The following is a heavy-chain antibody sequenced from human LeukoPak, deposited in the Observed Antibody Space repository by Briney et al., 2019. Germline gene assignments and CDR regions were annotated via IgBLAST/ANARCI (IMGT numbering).Heavy chain of an antibody. J-gene: IGHJ4*02. CDR3: ARGCYYYGSGPTYYFDY. CDR1: GFTFDDYG. Sequence: GGSLRLSCAASGFTFDDYGMSWVRQAPGKGLEWVSGINWNGGSTGYADSVKGRFTISRDNAKNSLYLQMNSLRAEDTALYYCARGCYYYGSGPTYYFDYWGQGTLVTVSS. V-gene: IGHV3-20*04. D-gene: IGHD3-10*01. CDR2: INWNGGST.